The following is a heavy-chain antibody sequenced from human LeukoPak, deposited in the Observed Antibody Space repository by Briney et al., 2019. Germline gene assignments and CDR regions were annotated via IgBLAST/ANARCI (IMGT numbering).Heavy chain of an antibody. V-gene: IGHV4-30-4*07. CDR2: IYYSGST. CDR1: GDSISSGGYC. CDR3: ARVRSTRVRGVIWFYYYYYYMDD. D-gene: IGHD3-10*01. Sequence: SQTLSLTCGVSGDSISSGGYCWSWIRQPPGKGLEWIGYIYYSGSTNYNPSLKSRVTISVDTSKNQFSLKLSSVTAADTAVYYCARVRSTRVRGVIWFYYYYYYMDDWGKGTTVTVSS. J-gene: IGHJ6*03.